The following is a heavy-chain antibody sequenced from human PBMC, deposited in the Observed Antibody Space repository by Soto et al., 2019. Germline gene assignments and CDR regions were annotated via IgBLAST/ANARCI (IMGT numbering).Heavy chain of an antibody. Sequence: GGSLRLSCAASGFSTSNYAMNWVRQAPGKGLEWVAMIRNSGGNTYYADSVKGRFTISTDNSENTLYLQMSSLRAEDTSVYYCAKEGGLSGSYYISSSYYFDYWGQGTLVTVSS. V-gene: IGHV3-23*01. J-gene: IGHJ4*02. CDR3: AKEGGLSGSYYISSSYYFDY. D-gene: IGHD1-26*01. CDR2: IRNSGGNT. CDR1: GFSTSNYA.